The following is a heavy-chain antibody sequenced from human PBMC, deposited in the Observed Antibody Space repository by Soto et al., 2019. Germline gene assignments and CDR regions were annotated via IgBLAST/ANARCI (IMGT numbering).Heavy chain of an antibody. CDR2: ISYEGTYK. Sequence: QLGGSLRLSCAASGFTFSNYGMHWVRQAPGKGLEWVAVISYEGTYKYYVDAVKGRFTISRDNSKNTLYLQMNSLRDEDTAVYYCAKDYYYDRSGHYYCPDFWGQGTLVTVSS. D-gene: IGHD3-22*01. V-gene: IGHV3-30*18. CDR1: GFTFSNYG. J-gene: IGHJ4*02. CDR3: AKDYYYDRSGHYYCPDF.